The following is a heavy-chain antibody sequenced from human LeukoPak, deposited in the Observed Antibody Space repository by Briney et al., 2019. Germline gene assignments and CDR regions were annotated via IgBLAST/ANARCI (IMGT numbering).Heavy chain of an antibody. CDR1: GDSVSINSAA. CDR2: TYYRSKWYN. D-gene: IGHD2-15*01. V-gene: IGHV6-1*01. CDR3: ARESWDIEGYNWFDP. Sequence: SQTLSLTCAISGDSVSINSAAWNWIRQSPSRGLEWLGRTYYRSKWYNDHAVSVKSRITINPDTSKNQFSLQLNSVTPEDTAVYYCARESWDIEGYNWFDPWGQGTLVTVSS. J-gene: IGHJ5*02.